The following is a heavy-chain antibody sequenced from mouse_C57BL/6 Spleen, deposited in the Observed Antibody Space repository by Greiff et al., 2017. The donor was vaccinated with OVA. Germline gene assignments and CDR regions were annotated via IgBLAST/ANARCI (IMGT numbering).Heavy chain of an antibody. Sequence: QVQLKQSGPELVKPGASVKISCKASGYAFSSSWMNWVKQRPGKGLEWIGRIYPGDGDTNYNGKFKGKATLTADKSSSTAYMQLSSLTSEDSAVYFCARSYYYGSSSFDYWGQGTTLTVSS. V-gene: IGHV1-82*01. J-gene: IGHJ2*01. CDR1: GYAFSSSW. CDR3: ARSYYYGSSSFDY. CDR2: IYPGDGDT. D-gene: IGHD1-1*01.